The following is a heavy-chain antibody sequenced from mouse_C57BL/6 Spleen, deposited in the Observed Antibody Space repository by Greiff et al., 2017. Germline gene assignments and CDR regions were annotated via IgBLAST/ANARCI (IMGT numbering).Heavy chain of an antibody. CDR2: IHPNSGST. J-gene: IGHJ3*01. D-gene: IGHD2-5*01. CDR3: ARYYYSNYVAY. CDR1: GYTFTSYW. V-gene: IGHV1-64*01. Sequence: VQLQQPGAELVKPGASVKLSCKASGYTFTSYWMHWVKQRPGQGLEWIGMIHPNSGSTNYNEKFKSKAPLTVDKSSSTAYMQLSSLASEDSAGSYCARYYYSNYVAYWGQGTLVTVSA.